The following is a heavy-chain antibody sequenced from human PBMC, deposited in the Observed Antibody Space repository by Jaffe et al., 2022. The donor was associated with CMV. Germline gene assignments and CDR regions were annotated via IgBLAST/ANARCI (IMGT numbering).Heavy chain of an antibody. J-gene: IGHJ4*02. CDR2: ISSSGSTI. V-gene: IGHV3-48*03. Sequence: EVQLVESGGGLVQPGGSLRLSCAASGFTFSSYEMNWVRQAPGKGLEWVSYISSSGSTIYYADSVKGRFTISRDNAKNSLYLQMNSLRAEDTAVYYCARAPEGKYYYDRNHIDYWGQGTLVTVSS. CDR3: ARAPEGKYYYDRNHIDY. D-gene: IGHD3-22*01. CDR1: GFTFSSYE.